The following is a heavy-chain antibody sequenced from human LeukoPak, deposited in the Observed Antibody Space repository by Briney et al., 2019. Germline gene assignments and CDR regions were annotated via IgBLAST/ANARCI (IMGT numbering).Heavy chain of an antibody. CDR3: AREQGNRITGTTGSDMDV. CDR2: INPNSGGT. Sequence: ASVKVSCKASGYTFTGYYMHWVRQAPGQGLEWMGRINPNSGGTNYAQKFQGRVTMTRDTSISTAYMELSRLRSDDTAVYYCAREQGNRITGTTGSDMDVWGQGTTVTVSS. J-gene: IGHJ6*02. V-gene: IGHV1-2*06. CDR1: GYTFTGYY. D-gene: IGHD1-7*01.